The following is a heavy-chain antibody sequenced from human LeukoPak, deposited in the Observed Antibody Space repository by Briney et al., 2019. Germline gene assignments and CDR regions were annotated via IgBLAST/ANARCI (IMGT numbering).Heavy chain of an antibody. CDR1: GGSISSGGYY. D-gene: IGHD3-3*01. V-gene: IGHV4-31*03. J-gene: IGHJ4*02. CDR3: AVHYFGVTYFDY. Sequence: SETLSLTCIVSGGSISSGGYYWSWIRQHPGKGLEWIGYIYYSGSTYYNPSLKSRVTISVDTSKNQFSLKLSSVTAADTAVYYCAVHYFGVTYFDYWGQGTLVTVSS. CDR2: IYYSGST.